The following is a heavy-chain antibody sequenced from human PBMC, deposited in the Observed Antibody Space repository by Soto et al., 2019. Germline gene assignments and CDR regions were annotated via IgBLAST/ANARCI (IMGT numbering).Heavy chain of an antibody. D-gene: IGHD2-15*01. V-gene: IGHV3-23*01. Sequence: EVQLLESGGGFTQPGGSLRLSCAAPGFTFRSYAMSWVRQAPGKGLEWVSAISNSADSTNYADSVKGRFTISRDNSKNTLYLQMNSLRAADTAVYYCAKGRESSGAYRPFDYWGQGTLVTVSS. CDR2: ISNSADST. J-gene: IGHJ4*02. CDR1: GFTFRSYA. CDR3: AKGRESSGAYRPFDY.